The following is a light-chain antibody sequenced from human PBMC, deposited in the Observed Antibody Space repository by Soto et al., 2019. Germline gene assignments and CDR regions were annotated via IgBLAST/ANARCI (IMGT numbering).Light chain of an antibody. CDR3: QQYSNWWT. J-gene: IGKJ1*01. V-gene: IGKV3-15*01. CDR1: QSVSSS. CDR2: GAS. Sequence: EIVMTPPPVTLSVSPGERATLSCRASQSVSSSLAWYQQKPGQAPRLLIYGASTRATGIPARFSGSGSGTEFTLTISSLQSEDFAVYYCQQYSNWWTFGQGTKVDI.